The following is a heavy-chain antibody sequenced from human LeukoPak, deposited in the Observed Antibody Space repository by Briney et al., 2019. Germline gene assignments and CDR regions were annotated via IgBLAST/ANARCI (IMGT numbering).Heavy chain of an antibody. CDR2: ISGSGGST. V-gene: IGHV3-23*01. CDR1: GFTFSSYA. CDR3: AKDLQPRDYYYYGRDV. D-gene: IGHD1-14*01. J-gene: IGHJ6*02. Sequence: GGSLRLSCAASGFTFSSYAMSWVRQAPGKGLEWVSAISGSGGSTYYADSVKGRFTISRDNSKNTLYLQMNSLRAEDTAVYYCAKDLQPRDYYYYGRDVWGQGTTVTVSS.